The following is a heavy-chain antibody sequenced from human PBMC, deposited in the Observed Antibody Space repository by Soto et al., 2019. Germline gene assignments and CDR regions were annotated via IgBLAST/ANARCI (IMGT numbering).Heavy chain of an antibody. D-gene: IGHD2-15*01. CDR3: AKGIRFIVVVVAATGFDAFDI. CDR2: ISGSGGST. V-gene: IGHV3-23*01. CDR1: GFTFSSYA. Sequence: GSLRLSCAASGFTFSSYAISWVRQAPGNGLEWVSAISGSGGSTYYADSVKGRFTISRDNSKNTLYLPMNSLRAEDTAVYYCAKGIRFIVVVVAATGFDAFDIWG. J-gene: IGHJ3*02.